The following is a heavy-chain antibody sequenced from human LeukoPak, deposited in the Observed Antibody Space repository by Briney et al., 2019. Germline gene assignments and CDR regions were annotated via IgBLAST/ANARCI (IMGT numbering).Heavy chain of an antibody. CDR2: VRTKAHSYAT. CDR1: EFTFSDSA. J-gene: IGHJ5*02. D-gene: IGHD3-22*01. CDR3: TRRKSDDSSAYYWFDP. V-gene: IGHV3-73*01. Sequence: GGSLRLSCAASEFTFSDSAIHWVRQASGKGLEWIGRVRTKAHSYATAYAASVKGRFTISRDDSKNTAYLQMNSLKTEDTAVYYCTRRKSDDSSAYYWFDPWGQGTLVTVSS.